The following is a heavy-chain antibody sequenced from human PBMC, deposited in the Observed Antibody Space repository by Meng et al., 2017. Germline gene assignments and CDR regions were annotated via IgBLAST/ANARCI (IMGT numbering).Heavy chain of an antibody. Sequence: HIPSKESGPTRVTPPQTLTLTCTFSGVSLSTSGVGVGWIRQPPGKALEWLALIYWDDDKRYSPSLKSRLTITKDTSKNQVVLTMTNMDPVDTATYYCAHRRGDSREGWFDPWGQGTLVTVSS. V-gene: IGHV2-5*02. D-gene: IGHD2-21*02. CDR2: IYWDDDK. CDR1: GVSLSTSGVG. J-gene: IGHJ5*02. CDR3: AHRRGDSREGWFDP.